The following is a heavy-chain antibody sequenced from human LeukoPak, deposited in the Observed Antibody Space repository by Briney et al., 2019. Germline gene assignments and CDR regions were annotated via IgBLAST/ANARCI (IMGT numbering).Heavy chain of an antibody. V-gene: IGHV3-48*02. Sequence: GGSLRLSCAASGFTFSTYSMNWVRQAPGKGLEWLSYISSSGDTKYYADSVKGRLTISRDNARNSLSLQMNSWRDGDTAVYYCVREGLLQAPPYDYWGQGILVTVSS. J-gene: IGHJ4*02. CDR2: ISSSGDTK. D-gene: IGHD5-24*01. CDR1: GFTFSTYS. CDR3: VREGLLQAPPYDY.